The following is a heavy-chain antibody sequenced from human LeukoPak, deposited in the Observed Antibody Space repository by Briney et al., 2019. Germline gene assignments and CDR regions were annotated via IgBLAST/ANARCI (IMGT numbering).Heavy chain of an antibody. J-gene: IGHJ5*02. CDR3: ARGGSWNEDWFDP. Sequence: GGSLRLSCAASGFTFSSYSMKWVRQAPGKGLEWVSSISSSSSYIYYADSVKGRFTISRDNAKNSLYLQMNSLRDEDTAVYYCARGGSWNEDWFDPWGQGTLVTVSS. V-gene: IGHV3-21*01. D-gene: IGHD1-1*01. CDR2: ISSSSSYI. CDR1: GFTFSSYS.